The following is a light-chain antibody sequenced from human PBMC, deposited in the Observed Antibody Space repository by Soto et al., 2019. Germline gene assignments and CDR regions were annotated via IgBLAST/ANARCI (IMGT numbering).Light chain of an antibody. Sequence: PGERATLSCSASQSVSSNFLAWYQQKPGQAPRLLVYGASIRATGVPDRFSGGGSGTDFTLTISVLEPDDFAQYLCQNYCSPPVTFGGATKIEVK. J-gene: IGKJ4*01. CDR2: GAS. CDR1: QSVSSNF. V-gene: IGKV3-20*01. CDR3: QNYCSPPVT.